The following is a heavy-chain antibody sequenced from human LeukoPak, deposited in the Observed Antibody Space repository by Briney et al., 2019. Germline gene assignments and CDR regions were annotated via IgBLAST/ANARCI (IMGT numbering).Heavy chain of an antibody. J-gene: IGHJ2*01. CDR2: ISRSSSTI. CDR1: GFTFDDYG. D-gene: IGHD6-13*01. V-gene: IGHV3-48*01. CDR3: ARAAYSSTWYSRYFDL. Sequence: PGGSLRLSCAASGFTFDDYGMNWVRQAPGKGLEWISDISRSSSTIYYADSVKGRFTISRDNAKNSLYLQMNSLRAGDTAVYYCARAAYSSTWYSRYFDLWGRGTLVTVSS.